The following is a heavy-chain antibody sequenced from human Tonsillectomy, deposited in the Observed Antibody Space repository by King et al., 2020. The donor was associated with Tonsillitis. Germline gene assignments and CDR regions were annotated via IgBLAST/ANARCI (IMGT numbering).Heavy chain of an antibody. V-gene: IGHV3-15*01. CDR3: TTDSYYYDSSGYYRNAFDI. J-gene: IGHJ3*02. CDR1: VFTFSNDW. CDR2: INSKTTGWTT. Sequence: QLVQSGGGLVRPGGSFRLSCAASVFTFSNDWMSWVRKAPGKGLDGVGVINSKTTGWTTDYAAPLKARLTISRDDSKNTLYLQMNSLKTEDTAVYYFTTDSYYYDSSGYYRNAFDIWGQGTMVTVSS. D-gene: IGHD3-22*01.